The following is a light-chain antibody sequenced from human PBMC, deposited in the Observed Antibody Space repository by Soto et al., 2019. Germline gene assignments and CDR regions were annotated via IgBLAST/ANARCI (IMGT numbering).Light chain of an antibody. CDR3: QQYYTSPYT. V-gene: IGKV4-1*01. CDR2: WAS. CDR1: QTLLNTSNNKNF. J-gene: IGKJ2*01. Sequence: DIVMTQSPDSLAVSLGERATFKCKSSQTLLNTSNNKNFLAWYQHKVGQPPRLLIYWASIRESGVPDRFSGSGSGTDFTLTISSLQAEDVAVYYCQQYYTSPYTFGQGIKLEI.